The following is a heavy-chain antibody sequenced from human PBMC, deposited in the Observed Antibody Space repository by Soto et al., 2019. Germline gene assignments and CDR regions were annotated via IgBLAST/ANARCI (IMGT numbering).Heavy chain of an antibody. J-gene: IGHJ4*02. Sequence: GVSRRLACAAAGFSCDCAMRCVRQAPGKGLEWVSIISATGYKTYYADSVKGRFTISRDNSKNTLYLQMNILRVEDTAVYYCARPLSLNSWGNGPYYWAQGTLVPVSS. CDR1: GFSCDCA. CDR3: ARPLSLNSWGNGPYY. V-gene: IGHV3-23*01. CDR2: ISATGYKT. D-gene: IGHD3-16*01.